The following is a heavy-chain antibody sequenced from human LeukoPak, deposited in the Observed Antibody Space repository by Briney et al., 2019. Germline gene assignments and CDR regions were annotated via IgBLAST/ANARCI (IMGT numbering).Heavy chain of an antibody. CDR3: ARHGMGPSAAAGTHYGMDV. V-gene: IGHV5-51*01. J-gene: IGHJ6*02. D-gene: IGHD6-13*01. Sequence: GESLKISCKGSGYSFTSYWIGWVRQMPGKGLEWMGIIYPGDSDTRYSPSFQGQVTISADKSISTAYLQWSSLKASDTAMYYCARHGMGPSAAAGTHYGMDVWGQGTTVTVSS. CDR2: IYPGDSDT. CDR1: GYSFTSYW.